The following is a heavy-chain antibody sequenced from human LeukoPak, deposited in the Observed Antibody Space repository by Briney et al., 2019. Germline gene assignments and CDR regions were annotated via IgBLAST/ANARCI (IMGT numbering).Heavy chain of an antibody. CDR3: ARAPKNDAYDI. CDR1: GYTFTGYY. CDR2: INPNSGDT. J-gene: IGHJ3*02. Sequence: ASVKVSCKASGYTFTGYYIHWVRQAPGEGLEWVGWINPNSGDTHTAQNFQGRVTMTRDTSISTASMDLSRLRSDDTAVYYCARAPKNDAYDIWGRGTMVTVSS. V-gene: IGHV1-2*02.